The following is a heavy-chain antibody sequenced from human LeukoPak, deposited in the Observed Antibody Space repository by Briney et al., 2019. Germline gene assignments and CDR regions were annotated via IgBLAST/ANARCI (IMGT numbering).Heavy chain of an antibody. CDR2: INHSGST. J-gene: IGHJ4*02. V-gene: IGHV4-34*01. D-gene: IGHD3-22*01. CDR1: GGSFSGYY. Sequence: NPSETLSLTCAVYGGSFSGYYWSWIRQPPGKGLEWIGEINHSGSTNYNPSLQSRVTISVDTSKNQFSLKLSSVTAADTAVYYCARAPSITMIVVAPFDYWGQGTLVTVSS. CDR3: ARAPSITMIVVAPFDY.